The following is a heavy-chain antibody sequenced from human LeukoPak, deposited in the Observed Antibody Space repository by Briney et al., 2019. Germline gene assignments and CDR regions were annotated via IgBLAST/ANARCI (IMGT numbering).Heavy chain of an antibody. CDR1: GGSISSSSYY. CDR2: IYYSGST. J-gene: IGHJ4*02. CDR3: ASLDVLGGDYFDY. V-gene: IGHV4-61*01. Sequence: SETLSLTCTVSGGSISSSSYYWSWIRQPPGKGLEWIGYIYYSGSTNYNPSLKSRVTISVDTSKNQFSLKLSSVTAADTAVYYCASLDVLGGDYFDYWGQGTLVTVSS. D-gene: IGHD2-15*01.